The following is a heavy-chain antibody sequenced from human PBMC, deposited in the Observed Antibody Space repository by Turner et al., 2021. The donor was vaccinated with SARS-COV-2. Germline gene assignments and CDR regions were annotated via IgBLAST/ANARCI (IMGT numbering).Heavy chain of an antibody. CDR1: GLTFNNFG. Sequence: EVQLLESGGGLVRPGGSLRLPVTPSGLTFNNFGMSWVRQAPGKGLEWVSTISGSGENTHYAESVKGRFTISRDNSKNTLYLKMNSLRAEDTAIYYCAKDAGVEESFFDYWGQGTLVTVSS. J-gene: IGHJ4*02. V-gene: IGHV3-23*01. CDR2: ISGSGENT. CDR3: AKDAGVEESFFDY. D-gene: IGHD3-10*01.